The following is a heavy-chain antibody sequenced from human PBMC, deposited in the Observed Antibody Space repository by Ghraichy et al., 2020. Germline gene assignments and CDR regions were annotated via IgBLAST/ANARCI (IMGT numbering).Heavy chain of an antibody. Sequence: GESLNISCKGSGYSFTSYWIGWVRQMPGKGLEWMGIIYPGDSDTRYSPSFQGQVTISADKSISTAYLQWSSLKASDTAMYYCARSITAPYNSGDYYYYYGMDVWGQGTTVTVSS. CDR3: ARSITAPYNSGDYYYYYGMDV. J-gene: IGHJ6*02. CDR2: IYPGDSDT. CDR1: GYSFTSYW. V-gene: IGHV5-51*01. D-gene: IGHD5-24*01.